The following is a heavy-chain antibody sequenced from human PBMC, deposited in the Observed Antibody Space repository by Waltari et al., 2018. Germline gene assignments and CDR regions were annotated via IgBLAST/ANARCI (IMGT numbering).Heavy chain of an antibody. CDR2: INPNSGGT. CDR1: GYTFTGHY. CDR3: ARVEMATIDDAFDI. Sequence: QVQLVQSGAEVKKPGASVKVSCTASGYTFTGHYMHWVRQAPGPGLEWMGRINPNSGGTNYAQKFQGRVTMTRDTSISTAYMELSRLRSDDTAVYYCARVEMATIDDAFDIWGQGTMVTVSS. J-gene: IGHJ3*02. V-gene: IGHV1-2*06. D-gene: IGHD5-12*01.